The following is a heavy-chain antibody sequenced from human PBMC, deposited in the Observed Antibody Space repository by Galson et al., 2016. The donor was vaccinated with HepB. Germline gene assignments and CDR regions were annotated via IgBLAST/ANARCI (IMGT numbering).Heavy chain of an antibody. D-gene: IGHD3-16*01. V-gene: IGHV5-51*01. CDR3: ASRLGGGQAPWVDP. Sequence: QSGAEVKKPGESLRISCQCSGFSFTNHWIGWVRRMPGKGLEWMGIIYPGGSDVRYSPSFQGQITLSADASISTAYLQWSSLKVSDTAIYYCASRLGGGQAPWVDPWGQGTLATVSS. J-gene: IGHJ5*02. CDR1: GFSFTNHW. CDR2: IYPGGSDV.